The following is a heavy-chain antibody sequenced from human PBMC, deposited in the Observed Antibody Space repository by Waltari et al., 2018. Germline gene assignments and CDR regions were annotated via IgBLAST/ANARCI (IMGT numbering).Heavy chain of an antibody. Sequence: QVQLVQSGAEVKKPGASVKVSCKASGYTFTSYGISWVRQAPGQGLEWMGWISAYNGNTNYAQKLQGRVTMTTDTSTSTAYMELRGLRSDDTAVYYCARVLVGATTKYYYYGMDVWGQGTTVTVSS. CDR2: ISAYNGNT. CDR3: ARVLVGATTKYYYYGMDV. J-gene: IGHJ6*02. D-gene: IGHD1-26*01. CDR1: GYTFTSYG. V-gene: IGHV1-18*01.